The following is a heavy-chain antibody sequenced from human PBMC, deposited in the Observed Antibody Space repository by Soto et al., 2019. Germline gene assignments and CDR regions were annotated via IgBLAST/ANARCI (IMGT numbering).Heavy chain of an antibody. CDR1: GFTFSNAW. CDR3: TTIAAAGTFAFDI. D-gene: IGHD6-13*01. Sequence: GESLKISCAASGFTFSNAWMSWVRQAPGKGLEWVGRIKSKTDGGTTDYAAPVKGRFTISRDDSKNTLYLQMNSLKTEDTAVYYCTTIAAAGTFAFDIWGQGTMVTVSS. CDR2: IKSKTDGGTT. V-gene: IGHV3-15*01. J-gene: IGHJ3*02.